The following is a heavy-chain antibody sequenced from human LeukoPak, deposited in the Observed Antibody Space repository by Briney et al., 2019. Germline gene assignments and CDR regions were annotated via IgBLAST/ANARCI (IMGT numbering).Heavy chain of an antibody. V-gene: IGHV3-30*18. CDR1: GFTFSSYG. D-gene: IGHD2-15*01. J-gene: IGHJ4*02. Sequence: PGGSLRLSCAASGFTFSSYGMHWVRQAPGKELEWVAVLSYDGSNKYYADSVKGRFTISRDNSKNTLYLQMNSLRPEDTAVYYCAKDLGYCSGGICSIDYWGQGTLVTVSS. CDR3: AKDLGYCSGGICSIDY. CDR2: LSYDGSNK.